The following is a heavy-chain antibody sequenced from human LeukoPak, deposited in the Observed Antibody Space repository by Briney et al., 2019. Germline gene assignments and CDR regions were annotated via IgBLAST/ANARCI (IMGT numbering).Heavy chain of an antibody. Sequence: GASAKVSCKTSGYTFTSYDINWVRQATGQGLEWMGYMSPNSGNTGYAQNIQGRVTMTRNTSINTAYMELSSLRSEDTAVYYCARGMTQCMDVWGKGTTVTVSS. CDR1: GYTFTSYD. J-gene: IGHJ6*03. V-gene: IGHV1-8*01. CDR3: ARGMTQCMDV. CDR2: MSPNSGNT. D-gene: IGHD3-16*01.